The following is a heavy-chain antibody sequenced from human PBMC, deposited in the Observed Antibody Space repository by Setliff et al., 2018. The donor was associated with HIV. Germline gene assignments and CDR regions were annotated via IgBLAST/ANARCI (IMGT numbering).Heavy chain of an antibody. CDR1: GGSISSGGFY. J-gene: IGHJ5*01. D-gene: IGHD2-2*01. Sequence: PSETLSLTCTVTGGSISSGGFYWTWIRQHPGKGLEWIGYIYNTGSTYHSPSLESRVTISIDTSKNQFSLKLSSVTAADTAVYFCVRRAVQDGSVTSSNWFESWGQGTLVTVSS. CDR3: VRRAVQDGSVTSSNWFES. CDR2: IYNTGST. V-gene: IGHV4-31*03.